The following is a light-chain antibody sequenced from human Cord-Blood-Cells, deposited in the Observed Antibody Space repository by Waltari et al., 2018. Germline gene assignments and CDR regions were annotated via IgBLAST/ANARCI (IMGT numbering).Light chain of an antibody. CDR2: AAS. CDR3: QQYVSSPYT. CDR1: QSVSSSY. J-gene: IGKJ2*01. V-gene: IGKV3-20*01. Sequence: IVLTQSPGTLSLSQGERATLSCRASQSVSSSYFAWYQQKPGQAPRLLIYAASSRATGIPDRFSGSGSETDFTLTISRLEPEDFAVYYCQQYVSSPYTFGQGTKLEIK.